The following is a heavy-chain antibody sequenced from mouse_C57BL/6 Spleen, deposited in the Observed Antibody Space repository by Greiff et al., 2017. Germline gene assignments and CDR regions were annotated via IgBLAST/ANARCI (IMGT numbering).Heavy chain of an antibody. Sequence: QVQLQQSGAELVKPGASVKLSCKASGYTFTEYTIHWVKQRSGQGLEWIGWFYPGSGSIKYNEKFKDKATLTADKSSSTVYMELSRLASEDSAVYFCARHGERAHYYGSSYDYWGQGTTLTVSS. V-gene: IGHV1-62-2*01. CDR1: GYTFTEYT. J-gene: IGHJ2*01. D-gene: IGHD1-1*01. CDR3: ARHGERAHYYGSSYDY. CDR2: FYPGSGSI.